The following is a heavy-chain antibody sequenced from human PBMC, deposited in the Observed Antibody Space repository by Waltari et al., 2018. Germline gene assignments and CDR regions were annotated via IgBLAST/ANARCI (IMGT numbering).Heavy chain of an antibody. D-gene: IGHD6-19*01. Sequence: EVQLVESGGGLIQPGGSLRLSCEASGFTVSSNYMSWVRQAPGKGLEWVSVIYSGGSTYYADSVKGRFTISRDNSKNTLYLQMNSLRAEDTAVYYCARDLSSGGPSHYDAFDIWGQGTMVTVSS. CDR3: ARDLSSGGPSHYDAFDI. CDR2: IYSGGST. V-gene: IGHV3-53*01. CDR1: GFTVSSNY. J-gene: IGHJ3*02.